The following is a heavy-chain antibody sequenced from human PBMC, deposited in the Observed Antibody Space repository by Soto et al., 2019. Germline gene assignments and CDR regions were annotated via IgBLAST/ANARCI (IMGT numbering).Heavy chain of an antibody. J-gene: IGHJ6*03. D-gene: IGHD4-17*01. V-gene: IGHV3-9*01. CDR1: GFTFDDYD. CDR3: AKDIRSEDGAYVGNDMDF. Sequence: EVQLVESGGGLVQPGRSLRLSCAASGFTFDDYDMRWVRQAPGKGLEWVSGISWNSGSIGYADSVKGRFTISRDNAKNSLYLQMNSLRAKDTALYYCAKDIRSEDGAYVGNDMDFWGKGTTVTVSS. CDR2: ISWNSGSI.